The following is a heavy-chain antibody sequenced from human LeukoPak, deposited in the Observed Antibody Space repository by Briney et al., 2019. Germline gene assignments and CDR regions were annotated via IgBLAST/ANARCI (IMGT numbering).Heavy chain of an antibody. D-gene: IGHD3-3*01. Sequence: PSETLSLTCAVYGGSISSGDYYWNWIRQPPGKGLEWIGYIYYSGSTYYNPSLKSRVTISVDTSKNQFSLKLSSVTAADTAVYYCARERTYYDFWSERRSKSWFDPWGQGTLVTVSS. CDR2: IYYSGST. V-gene: IGHV4-30-4*01. CDR1: GGSISSGDYY. J-gene: IGHJ5*02. CDR3: ARERTYYDFWSERRSKSWFDP.